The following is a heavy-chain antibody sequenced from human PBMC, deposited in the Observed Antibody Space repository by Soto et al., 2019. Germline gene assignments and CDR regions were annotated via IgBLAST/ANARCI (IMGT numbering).Heavy chain of an antibody. V-gene: IGHV1-2*04. Sequence: ASVKVSCKASGYTFTGYYMHWVLQAPGQGLEWMGWVNPNSGGTNYAQKFQGWVTMTRDTSISTAYMELSRLRSDDTAVYYCARAAGRSLNSLYYFKHRGQGTLVTVSS. CDR1: GYTFTGYY. D-gene: IGHD1-1*01. CDR3: ARAAGRSLNSLYYFKH. J-gene: IGHJ1*01. CDR2: VNPNSGGT.